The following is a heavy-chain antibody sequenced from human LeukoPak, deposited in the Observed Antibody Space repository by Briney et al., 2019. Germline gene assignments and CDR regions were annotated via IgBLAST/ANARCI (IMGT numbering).Heavy chain of an antibody. CDR1: GFTFSSYW. D-gene: IGHD5-18*01. J-gene: IGHJ6*03. CDR3: ARVRGITAMVITDYYYYYMDV. CDR2: IKQDGSEK. V-gene: IGHV3-7*01. Sequence: PGGSLRLSCAASGFTFSSYWMSWVRQAPGKGLEWVANIKQDGSEKYYVDSVKGRFTISRDNAKNSLYLQMNSLRAEDTAVYYCARVRGITAMVITDYYYYYMDVWGKGTTVTVSS.